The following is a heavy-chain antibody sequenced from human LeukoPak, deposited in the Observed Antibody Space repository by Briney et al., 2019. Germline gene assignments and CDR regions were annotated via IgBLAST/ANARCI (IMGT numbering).Heavy chain of an antibody. CDR1: GFTFSGYS. CDR2: ISSSSSYI. V-gene: IGHV3-21*01. CDR3: ARDRIAGIAVAGTDY. D-gene: IGHD6-19*01. J-gene: IGHJ4*02. Sequence: RGSLRLSCAASGFTFSGYSMNWVRQAPGKGLEWVSSISSSSSYIYYADSVKGRFTISRDNAKNSLYLQMNSLRAEDTAVYYCARDRIAGIAVAGTDYWGQGTLVTVSS.